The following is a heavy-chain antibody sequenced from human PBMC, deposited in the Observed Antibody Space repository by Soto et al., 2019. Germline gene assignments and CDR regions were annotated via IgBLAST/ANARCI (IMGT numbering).Heavy chain of an antibody. V-gene: IGHV1-18*01. CDR3: AREVAGLSNWFDP. CDR1: GYTFTSYG. CDR2: ISAYNGNT. Sequence: EASVKVSCKASGYTFTSYGISWVRQAPGQGLEWTGWISAYNGNTNYAQKLQGRVTMTTDTSTSTAYMELRSLRSDDTAVYYCAREVAGLSNWFDPWGQGTLVTVSS. D-gene: IGHD6-19*01. J-gene: IGHJ5*02.